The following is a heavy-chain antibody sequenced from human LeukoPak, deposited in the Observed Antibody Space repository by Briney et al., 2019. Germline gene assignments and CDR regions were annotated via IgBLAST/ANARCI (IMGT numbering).Heavy chain of an antibody. CDR3: ARIVVVIRDYYGMDV. D-gene: IGHD3-22*01. CDR2: IYYSGST. Sequence: PSETLSLTCTVSGGSISSGGYYWSWIRQHPGKGLEWIGYIYYSGSTYYNPSLKSRVTISVDTSKNQFSLKLSSVTAADTAVYYCARIVVVIRDYYGMDVWGQGTTVTVSS. J-gene: IGHJ6*02. CDR1: GGSISSGGYY. V-gene: IGHV4-31*03.